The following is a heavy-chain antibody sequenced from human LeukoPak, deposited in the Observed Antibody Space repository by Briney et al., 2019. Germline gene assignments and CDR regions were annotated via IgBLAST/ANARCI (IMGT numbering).Heavy chain of an antibody. D-gene: IGHD6-25*01. J-gene: IGHJ4*02. V-gene: IGHV3-15*01. Sequence: GGPLRLSCAASGFTVNNAGMSWVRQAPGKGLEWVARIKSKADGGTTDYTAPMKGRFTISRDDSKNTLYLQMNSLKTEDTAVYYCAASIAAPGAFDYWGQGTLVPVSS. CDR3: AASIAAPGAFDY. CDR2: IKSKADGGTT. CDR1: GFTVNNAG.